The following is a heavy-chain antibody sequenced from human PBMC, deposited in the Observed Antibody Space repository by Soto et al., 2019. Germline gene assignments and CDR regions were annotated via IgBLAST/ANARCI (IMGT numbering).Heavy chain of an antibody. CDR1: GYTFTSYG. Sequence: ASVTVSCKASGYTFTSYGISWVRQAPGQGLEWMGWISAYNGNTNYAQKLQGRVTMTTDTSTSTAYMELRSLRSDDTAVYYCARAPLALYYFDYWGQGTLVTVSS. CDR2: ISAYNGNT. V-gene: IGHV1-18*01. CDR3: ARAPLALYYFDY. J-gene: IGHJ4*02.